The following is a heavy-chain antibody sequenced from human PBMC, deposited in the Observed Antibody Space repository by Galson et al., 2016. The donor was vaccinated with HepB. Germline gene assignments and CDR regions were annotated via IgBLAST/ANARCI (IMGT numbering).Heavy chain of an antibody. CDR3: ARAHDSSGWFWAFDY. J-gene: IGHJ4*02. V-gene: IGHV2-70*01. CDR2: IDWDDDK. Sequence: PALVKPTQTLTLTCTFSGSSLSTMCVSWIRQPPGKALEWLALIDWDDDKYYSTSLKARLTISKDTSKNKVVLTMTDMDPVDTATYYCARAHDSSGWFWAFDYWGQGTLVTVSS. D-gene: IGHD6-19*01. CDR1: GSSLSTMC.